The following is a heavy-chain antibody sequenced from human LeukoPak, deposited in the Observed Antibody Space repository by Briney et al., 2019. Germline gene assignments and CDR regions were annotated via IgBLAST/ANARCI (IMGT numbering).Heavy chain of an antibody. D-gene: IGHD6-6*01. CDR2: INHSGST. J-gene: IGHJ5*02. Sequence: SETLSLTCTVSGGSISSSSYYWSWIRQPPGKGLEWIGEINHSGSTNYNPSLKSRVTISVDTSKNQFSLKLSSVTAADTAVYYCARGRFEYSSSPHNWFDPWGQGTLVTVSS. CDR3: ARGRFEYSSSPHNWFDP. V-gene: IGHV4-39*07. CDR1: GGSISSSSYY.